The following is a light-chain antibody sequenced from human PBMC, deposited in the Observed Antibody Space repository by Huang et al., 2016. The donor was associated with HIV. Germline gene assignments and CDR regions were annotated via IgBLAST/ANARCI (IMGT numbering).Light chain of an antibody. CDR2: SAS. Sequence: EIVLTQSPGNLSLSDGDGVTLSCRASQGVRSTHLAWYQQNSGQAPRLLIYSASTRATGVPDRFSGSASGIDFILTIIRLEPEDSGMYYCQQYGTAPITFGQGTRLEIK. V-gene: IGKV3-20*01. CDR1: QGVRSTH. J-gene: IGKJ5*01. CDR3: QQYGTAPIT.